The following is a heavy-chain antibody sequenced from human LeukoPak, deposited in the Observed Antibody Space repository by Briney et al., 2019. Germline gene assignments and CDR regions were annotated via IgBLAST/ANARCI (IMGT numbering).Heavy chain of an antibody. Sequence: SETLSLTCAVSDYSISSHNYWGWIRQPPGKGLEWIGSVYHSGSTHYSPSLKSRVTISVDTSKNQFSLKLSSVTAADRAVYYCARXDSSGYFDYWGQGTLVTVSS. CDR1: DYSISSHNY. CDR2: VYHSGST. D-gene: IGHD3-22*01. J-gene: IGHJ4*02. CDR3: ARXDSSGYFDY. V-gene: IGHV4-38-2*01.